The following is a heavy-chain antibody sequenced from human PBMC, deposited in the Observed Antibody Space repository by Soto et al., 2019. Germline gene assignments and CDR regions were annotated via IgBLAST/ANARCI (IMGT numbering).Heavy chain of an antibody. V-gene: IGHV1-69*04. CDR1: GGTLSSYT. Sequence: GASVKVSCKAPGGTLSSYTFSWVRQAPGQGLEWMGRVIPNLGVTNYAKKFQGRFTIVVDTSTSTAYMELNSLRYEDTAVYYCARDKGYCSDTSRPDFDYWGQGTLVTVSS. CDR3: ARDKGYCSDTSRPDFDY. J-gene: IGHJ4*02. CDR2: VIPNLGVT. D-gene: IGHD2-15*01.